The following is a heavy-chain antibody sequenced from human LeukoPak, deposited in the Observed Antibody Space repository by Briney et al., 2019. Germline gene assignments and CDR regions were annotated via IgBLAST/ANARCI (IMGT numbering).Heavy chain of an antibody. V-gene: IGHV3-15*01. CDR1: GFTFSNAW. CDR2: IKRKTLGGTT. D-gene: IGHD5-12*01. Sequence: GGSLRLSCAASGFTFSNAWMTWVRQAPGKGLEWVGRIKRKTLGGTTDYAAPVKGRFTISRDDSKDTLYLQMNSLIIADTGVYYCTTCGYSGYDSNYWGQGVLVTV. CDR3: TTCGYSGYDSNY. J-gene: IGHJ4*02.